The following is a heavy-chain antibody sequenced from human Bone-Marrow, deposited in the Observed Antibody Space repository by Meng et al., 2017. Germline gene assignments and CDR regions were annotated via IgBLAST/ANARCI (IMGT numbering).Heavy chain of an antibody. V-gene: IGHV4-31*03. Sequence: QGPLQGSGPGLVKPSPTLSLTCTGSGGSISSGNHYWSWIRQHPGKGLEYIGYIYYSGSTYYNPSLKSRVIISVDTSKNQFSLRLNSVTAADTAVYYCASLYGDSSVWYLDLWGRGTLVTVSS. J-gene: IGHJ2*01. CDR2: IYYSGST. CDR1: GGSISSGNHY. D-gene: IGHD4-17*01. CDR3: ASLYGDSSVWYLDL.